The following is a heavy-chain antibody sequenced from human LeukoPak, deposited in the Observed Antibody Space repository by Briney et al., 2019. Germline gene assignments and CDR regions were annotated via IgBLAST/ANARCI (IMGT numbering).Heavy chain of an antibody. J-gene: IGHJ4*02. Sequence: PSETLSLTCTVSGGSVSSGSYYWSWIRQPPGKGLEWIGYIYYSGSTNYNPSLKSRVTISVDTSKNQFSLKLSSVTAADTAVYYCAREGLNYYDRYFDYWGQGTLVTVSS. CDR2: IYYSGST. CDR1: GGSVSSGSYY. D-gene: IGHD3-22*01. V-gene: IGHV4-61*01. CDR3: AREGLNYYDRYFDY.